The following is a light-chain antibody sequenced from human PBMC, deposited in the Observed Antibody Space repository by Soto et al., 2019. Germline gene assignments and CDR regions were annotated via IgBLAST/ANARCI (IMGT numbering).Light chain of an antibody. CDR3: QQYGSSLT. J-gene: IGKJ4*01. V-gene: IGKV3-20*01. CDR1: QSVGTY. CDR2: GAS. Sequence: ENVLTQSPGTLSLSPGERATLSCRASQSVGTYLAWYQQKPGQAPRLLIYGASSRATGIPDRFSGSGSGTDFTLTISRLEPEDFAVYYCQQYGSSLTFGGGTKVDIK.